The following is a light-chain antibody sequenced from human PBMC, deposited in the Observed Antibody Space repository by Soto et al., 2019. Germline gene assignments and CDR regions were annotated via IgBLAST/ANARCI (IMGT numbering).Light chain of an antibody. J-gene: IGKJ2*01. CDR2: KAS. V-gene: IGKV1-5*03. Sequence: DIRMTQSPSTLSASVEDRVTITCRASQSISSWLAWYQQKPGKAPKLLIYKASSLESGVPSRFSGSGSGTEFTLTVSSLQPDDFATYYCQQHNSYPYTFGQGTKLEIK. CDR1: QSISSW. CDR3: QQHNSYPYT.